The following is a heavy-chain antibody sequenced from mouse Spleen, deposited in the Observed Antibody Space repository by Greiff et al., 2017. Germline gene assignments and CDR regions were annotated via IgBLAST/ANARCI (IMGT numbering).Heavy chain of an antibody. CDR2: ISSGGST. CDR3: ARGRGGLRYYFDY. CDR1: GFTFSSYA. J-gene: IGHJ2*01. Sequence: EVMLVESGGGLVKPGGSLKLSCAASGFTFSSYAMSWVRQTPEKRLEWVASISSGGSTYYPDSVKGRFTISRDNARNILYLQMSSLRSEDTAMYYCARGRGGLRYYFDYWGQGTTLTVSS. D-gene: IGHD2-4*01. V-gene: IGHV5-6-5*01.